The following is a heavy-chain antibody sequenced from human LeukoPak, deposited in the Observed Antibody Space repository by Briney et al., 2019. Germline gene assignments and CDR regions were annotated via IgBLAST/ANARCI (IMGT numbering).Heavy chain of an antibody. J-gene: IGHJ4*02. CDR1: GFTFSSYA. V-gene: IGHV3-74*01. Sequence: GGSLRLSCAASGFTFSSYAMHWVRQAPGKGLVWVSRINSDGSSTSYADSVKGRFTISRDNSKNTLYLQMNSLRAEDTAVYYCAKAPYGDLPYYFDYWGQGTLVTVSS. CDR2: INSDGSST. D-gene: IGHD4-17*01. CDR3: AKAPYGDLPYYFDY.